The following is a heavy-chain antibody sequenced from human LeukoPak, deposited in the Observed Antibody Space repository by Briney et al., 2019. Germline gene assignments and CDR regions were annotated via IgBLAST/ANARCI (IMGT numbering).Heavy chain of an antibody. Sequence: ASVKVSCKASGYTFTGYYMHWVRQAPGQGLEWMGRINPNSGGTNYAQKFQGRGTMTRDTSISTAYMELSRLRSDDTAVYYCASRRIAAAGIVDYWGQGTLVTVSS. CDR3: ASRRIAAAGIVDY. J-gene: IGHJ4*02. V-gene: IGHV1-2*06. CDR1: GYTFTGYY. CDR2: INPNSGGT. D-gene: IGHD6-13*01.